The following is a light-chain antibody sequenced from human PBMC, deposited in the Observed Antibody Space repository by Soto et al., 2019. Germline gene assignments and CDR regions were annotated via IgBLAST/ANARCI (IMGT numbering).Light chain of an antibody. CDR3: QQYGSSPIFG. CDR2: GAS. CDR1: RSVDTDY. Sequence: EIVLTQSPGSLSLSPGERATLSCRASRSVDTDYLAWYQQKPGQAPRLLIHGASNRATGIPDRFSGSGSATDFTLTISRLEPEDFAVYYCQQYGSSPIFGFGPGTKV. V-gene: IGKV3-20*01. J-gene: IGKJ3*01.